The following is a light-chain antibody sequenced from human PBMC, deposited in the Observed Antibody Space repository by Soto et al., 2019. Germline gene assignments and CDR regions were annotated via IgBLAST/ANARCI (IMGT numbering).Light chain of an antibody. Sequence: PGERATLSCRATQSVSSSHFAGDQHQPGQAPRLXSDAASSRATGSPDRFSGGGAGTEFTLTSTRLEPADSAVYYCQQYPGPPTTFGQGTRLEIK. CDR1: QSVSSSH. J-gene: IGKJ5*01. CDR3: QQYPGPPTT. V-gene: IGKV3-20*01. CDR2: AAS.